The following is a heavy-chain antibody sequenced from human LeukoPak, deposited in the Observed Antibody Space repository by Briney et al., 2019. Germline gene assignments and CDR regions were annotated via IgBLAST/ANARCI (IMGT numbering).Heavy chain of an antibody. CDR2: IWYDGSNT. J-gene: IGHJ4*02. D-gene: IGHD3-22*01. CDR3: AREARYDSSGYYFDY. CDR1: GFNFSTYD. Sequence: GGSLRLSCAASGFNFSTYDMHWVRQAPGKGLEWGAVIWYDGSNTYSVDSVKGRFTISRDNSKNTLYLQMKSLRAEDTAVYYCAREARYDSSGYYFDYWGQGTLVTVSS. V-gene: IGHV3-33*01.